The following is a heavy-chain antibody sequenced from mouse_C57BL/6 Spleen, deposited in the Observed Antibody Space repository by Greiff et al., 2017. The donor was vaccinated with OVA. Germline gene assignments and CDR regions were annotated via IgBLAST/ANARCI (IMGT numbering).Heavy chain of an antibody. CDR2: LYPGDGDT. CDR1: CYAFSSSW. J-gene: IGHJ4*01. D-gene: IGHD1-1*01. V-gene: IGHV1-82*01. Sequence: QVQLQPSGPVLVTPGASVQISFPASCYAFSSSWLNWVKPRPLPGLAWIGRLYPGDGDTNYNGKFKGKATLTADKSSSTAYMQLSSLTSEDSAVYFCARDYYGSSYCMDYWGQGTSVTVSS. CDR3: ARDYYGSSYCMDY.